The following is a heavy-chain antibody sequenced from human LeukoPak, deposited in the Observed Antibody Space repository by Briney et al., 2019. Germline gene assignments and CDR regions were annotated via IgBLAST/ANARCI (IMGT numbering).Heavy chain of an antibody. J-gene: IGHJ5*02. CDR3: ARMTTVTTGFDP. CDR1: GYTFTSYD. V-gene: IGHV1-8*01. Sequence: GASVKVSCKASGYTFTSYDINWVRQATGQGLEWMGWMNPNSGNTGYAQKFQGRVTMIRNTSISTAYMELSSLRSEDTAVYYCARMTTVTTGFDPWGQGTLVTVSS. CDR2: MNPNSGNT. D-gene: IGHD4-17*01.